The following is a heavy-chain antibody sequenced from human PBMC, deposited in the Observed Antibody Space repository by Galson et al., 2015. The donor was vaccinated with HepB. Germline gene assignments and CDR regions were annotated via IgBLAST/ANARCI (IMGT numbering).Heavy chain of an antibody. D-gene: IGHD3-16*02. V-gene: IGHV3-11*01. CDR3: ARDKSYDYVWGSYRRPDAFDI. J-gene: IGHJ3*02. CDR1: GFTFSDYY. Sequence: SLRLSCAASGFTFSDYYMSWIRQAPGKGLEWVSYISSSGSTIYYADSVKGRFTISRDNAKNSLYLQMNSLRAEDTAVYYCARDKSYDYVWGSYRRPDAFDIWGQGTMVTVSS. CDR2: ISSSGSTI.